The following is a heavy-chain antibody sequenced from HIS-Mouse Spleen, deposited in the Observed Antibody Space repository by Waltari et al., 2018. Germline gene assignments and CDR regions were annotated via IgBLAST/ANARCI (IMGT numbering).Heavy chain of an antibody. V-gene: IGHV1-2*02. J-gene: IGHJ1*01. D-gene: IGHD6-13*01. CDR2: INPNSGGT. CDR1: GYTFTGYY. Sequence: QVQLVQSGAEVKKPGASVKVSCKASGYTFTGYYMHGVRQAPGQGLEWMGWINPNSGGTNYAQKFQGRVTMTRDTSISTAYMELSRLRSDDTAVYYCARLGIRGIAAAGLGYFQHWGQGTLVTVSS. CDR3: ARLGIRGIAAAGLGYFQH.